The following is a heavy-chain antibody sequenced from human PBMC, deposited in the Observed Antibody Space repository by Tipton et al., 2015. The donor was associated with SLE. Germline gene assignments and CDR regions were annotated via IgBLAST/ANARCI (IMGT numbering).Heavy chain of an antibody. CDR1: GGSFSGYY. CDR3: ARGHPHIVVVIGGGWFDP. CDR2: ISLGGST. V-gene: IGHV4-34*01. J-gene: IGHJ5*02. Sequence: TLSLTCAVYGGSFSGYYWSWIRRPPGKGLEWIGEISLGGSTNYNPSLKSRVTISIDTSKKQFSLKLSSVTAADTAVYYCARGHPHIVVVIGGGWFDPWGQGTLVTVSS. D-gene: IGHD2-21*01.